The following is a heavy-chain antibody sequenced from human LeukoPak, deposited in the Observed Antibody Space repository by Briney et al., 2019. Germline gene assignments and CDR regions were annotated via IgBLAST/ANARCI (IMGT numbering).Heavy chain of an antibody. CDR3: ARDRSLSSFGQLFL. CDR1: GFTFRAYA. J-gene: IGHJ1*01. V-gene: IGHV3-30*01. Sequence: GGSLRLSCAASGFTFRAYAMHWVRQAPGKGLEWVAVISYDGTNIYYADSVKGGFTVSRDNSNNTQSLQMNSLRPEDTALYYCARDRSLSSFGQLFLWGQGVLVTVSS. CDR2: ISYDGTNI. D-gene: IGHD3-10*01.